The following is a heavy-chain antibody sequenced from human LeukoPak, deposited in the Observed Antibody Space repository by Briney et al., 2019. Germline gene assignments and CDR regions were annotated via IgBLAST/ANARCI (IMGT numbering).Heavy chain of an antibody. J-gene: IGHJ4*02. CDR3: ARGDDYGGLRTFDY. CDR2: IYYSGST. D-gene: IGHD4-23*01. Sequence: PSETLSLTCTVSGGSISSTNYYWGWIRQPPGKGLEWIGSIYYSGSTYYNPSLKSRVTISVDTSKNQFSLKLSSVTAADTAVYYCARGDDYGGLRTFDYWGQGTLVTVSS. V-gene: IGHV4-39*07. CDR1: GGSISSTNYY.